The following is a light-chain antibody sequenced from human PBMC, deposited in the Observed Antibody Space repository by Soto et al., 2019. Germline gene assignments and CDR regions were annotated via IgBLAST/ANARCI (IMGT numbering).Light chain of an antibody. Sequence: IQMTQSPSSLSASVGDRVTLTCRASQGIRSALAWYQQKPGQAPKVVIYAASILQSGVPPRFSGRGSGADFTLTLSSLQPEDFATYYCVQDYNYPITFGQGTRLDIK. V-gene: IGKV1-6*01. CDR2: AAS. J-gene: IGKJ5*01. CDR3: VQDYNYPIT. CDR1: QGIRSA.